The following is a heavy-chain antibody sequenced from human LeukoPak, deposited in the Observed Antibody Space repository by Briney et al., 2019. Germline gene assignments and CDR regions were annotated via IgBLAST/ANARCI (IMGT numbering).Heavy chain of an antibody. CDR3: AKGYYYDSSGYLDARNYFDY. Sequence: GRSLRLSCAASGFTFDDYAMHGVRQAPGKGLEWVSGISWNSGSIGYADSVKGRFTISRDNAKNSLYLQMNSLRAEDTALYYCAKGYYYDSSGYLDARNYFDYWGQGTLVTVSS. CDR2: ISWNSGSI. D-gene: IGHD3-22*01. J-gene: IGHJ4*02. CDR1: GFTFDDYA. V-gene: IGHV3-9*01.